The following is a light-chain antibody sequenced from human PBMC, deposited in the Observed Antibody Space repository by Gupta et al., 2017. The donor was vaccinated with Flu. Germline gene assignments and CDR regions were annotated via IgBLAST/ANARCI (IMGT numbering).Light chain of an antibody. CDR3: CSYGGSKF. J-gene: IGLJ2*01. V-gene: IGLV2-8*01. CDR2: EVN. CDR1: SSDVGGYNY. Sequence: QSALTQPPSASGSPGQSVTISCTGTSSDVGGYNYVSWYQQHPGKAPKLIIYEVNKRPSGVPYRFSGSKSGNTASLTVSGLLAEDEDDYYCCSYGGSKFFGGGTKLTVL.